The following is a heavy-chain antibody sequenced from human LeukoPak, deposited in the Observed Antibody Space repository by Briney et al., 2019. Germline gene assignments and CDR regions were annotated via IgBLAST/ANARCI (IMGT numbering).Heavy chain of an antibody. Sequence: GGSLRLSCAASGFTFSSYAMSWVRQAPGKGLEWVSAISGSGGSTYYADSVKGRFTISRDNSKNTLCLQMNSLRAEDTAVYYCAKGPWGGSGYSYVATPFDYWGQGTLVTVSS. CDR2: ISGSGGST. J-gene: IGHJ4*02. CDR1: GFTFSSYA. D-gene: IGHD5-18*01. V-gene: IGHV3-23*01. CDR3: AKGPWGGSGYSYVATPFDY.